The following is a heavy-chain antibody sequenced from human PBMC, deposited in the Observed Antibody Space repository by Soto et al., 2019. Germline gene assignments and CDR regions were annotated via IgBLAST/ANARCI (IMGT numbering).Heavy chain of an antibody. Sequence: SGPTLVNPTQTLTLTCTFSGFSLSTSGMRVSWIRQPPGKALEWLARIDWDDDKFYSTSLKTRLTISKDTSKNQVVLTMTNMDPVDTATYYCARIQNWYFDLWGRGTLVTVSS. V-gene: IGHV2-70*04. CDR3: ARIQNWYFDL. CDR1: GFSLSTSGMR. CDR2: IDWDDDK. J-gene: IGHJ2*01.